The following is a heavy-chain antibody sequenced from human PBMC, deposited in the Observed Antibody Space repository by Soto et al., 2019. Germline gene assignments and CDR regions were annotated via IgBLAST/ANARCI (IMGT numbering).Heavy chain of an antibody. CDR1: GYTFPSYG. D-gene: IGHD3-16*02. CDR2: ISAYNGNT. CDR3: ARDYYDYIWGSYRPRSPFDY. Sequence: SVKVSCKASGYTFPSYGISWLRQAPGQGLEWMGWISAYNGNTNYAQKLQGRVTMTTDTSTSTAYMELRSLRSDDTAVYYCARDYYDYIWGSYRPRSPFDYWGQGTLVTVSS. J-gene: IGHJ4*02. V-gene: IGHV1-18*01.